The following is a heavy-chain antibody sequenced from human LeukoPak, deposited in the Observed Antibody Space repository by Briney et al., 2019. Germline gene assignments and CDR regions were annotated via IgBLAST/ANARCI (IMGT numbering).Heavy chain of an antibody. CDR1: GFTFSSYA. J-gene: IGHJ4*02. CDR3: AKGSTVTTVFDY. V-gene: IGHV3-23*01. Sequence: GGSLRLSCAASGFTFSSYAMSWVRQAPGKGLEWVSPISTSGSSTYYADSVKGRFTISRDSSNNTLCLQMNSLRAEDTAVYFCAKGSTVTTVFDYWGQGTLVTVSS. D-gene: IGHD4-17*01. CDR2: ISTSGSST.